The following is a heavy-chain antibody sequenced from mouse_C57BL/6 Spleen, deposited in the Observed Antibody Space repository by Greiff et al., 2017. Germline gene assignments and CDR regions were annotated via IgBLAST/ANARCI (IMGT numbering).Heavy chain of an antibody. CDR1: GYAFSSSW. CDR3: AISAYGKEEYYFHY. CDR2: IYPGDGDT. D-gene: IGHD1-1*01. Sequence: QVQLQQSGPELVKPGASVKISCKASGYAFSSSWMNWVKQRPGKGLEWIGRIYPGDGDTNYNGKFKGKATLTADKSSSTASQQLSSLTSEDSAVXLCAISAYGKEEYYFHYWGQGTTLTVSS. J-gene: IGHJ2*01. V-gene: IGHV1-82*01.